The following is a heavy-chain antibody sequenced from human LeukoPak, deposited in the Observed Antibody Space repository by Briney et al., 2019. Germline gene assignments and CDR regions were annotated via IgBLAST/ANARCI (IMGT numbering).Heavy chain of an antibody. CDR2: IYPRDSDT. J-gene: IGHJ4*02. Sequence: GESLKISCHGSGYXFTSYWICWVRQMPGKGLEWMGIIYPRDSDTRYSPSFQGQVTISADKSISTAYLQWSSLKASDTAMYYCAMPSPVVSSWYSLDYWGQGTLVTVSS. CDR1: GYXFTSYW. CDR3: AMPSPVVSSWYSLDY. D-gene: IGHD6-13*01. V-gene: IGHV5-51*01.